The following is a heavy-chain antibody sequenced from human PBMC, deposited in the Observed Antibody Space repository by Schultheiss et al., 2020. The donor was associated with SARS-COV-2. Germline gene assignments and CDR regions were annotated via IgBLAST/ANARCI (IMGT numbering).Heavy chain of an antibody. CDR3: ARQGVVTSPFDY. V-gene: IGHV4-39*01. CDR2: LHSSGST. CDR1: GGSISSGSYY. J-gene: IGHJ4*02. Sequence: SETLSLTCTVSGGSISSGSYYWAWIRQPPGKGLEWIGTLHSSGSTYYNPSLKSRVTISVDTSKNQFSLKLSSVTAADTAVYYCARQGVVTSPFDYWGQGTLVTVSS. D-gene: IGHD3-3*01.